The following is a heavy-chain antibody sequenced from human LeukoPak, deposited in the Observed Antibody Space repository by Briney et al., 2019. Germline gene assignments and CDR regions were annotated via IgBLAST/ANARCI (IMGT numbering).Heavy chain of an antibody. Sequence: PGGSLRLSCAASGFDLSTYEMNWVRQAPGKGLEWIADITISGHTKSYADSVKGRFTISRDNARTSLYLQMNSLRVEDTGVYYCARGDPHADLWGQGTLVTVSS. CDR1: GFDLSTYE. CDR2: ITISGHTK. CDR3: ARGDPHADL. J-gene: IGHJ5*02. V-gene: IGHV3-48*03.